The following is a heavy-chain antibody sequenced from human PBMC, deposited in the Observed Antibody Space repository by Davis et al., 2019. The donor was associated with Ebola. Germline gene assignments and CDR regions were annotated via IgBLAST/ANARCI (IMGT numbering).Heavy chain of an antibody. Sequence: PGGSLRLSCAASGLIFNTYWMSWIRQAPGKGLEWVSAISGSGGSTYYADSVKGRFTISRDNSKNTLYLQMNSLRAEDTAVYYCAKGSVTIFGVAPDYYGMDVWGKGTTVTVSS. CDR3: AKGSVTIFGVAPDYYGMDV. V-gene: IGHV3-23*01. J-gene: IGHJ6*04. CDR2: ISGSGGST. D-gene: IGHD3-3*01. CDR1: GLIFNTYW.